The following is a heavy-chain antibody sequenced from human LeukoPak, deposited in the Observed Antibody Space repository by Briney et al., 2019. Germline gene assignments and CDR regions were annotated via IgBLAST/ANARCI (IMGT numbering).Heavy chain of an antibody. CDR3: AREFGPYSSSLDY. CDR1: GYTFTSYG. Sequence: ASVKVSCKASGYTFTSYGISWVRQAPGQGLEWMGWISAYNGNTNYAQKFQGRVTITADESTSTAYMELSSLRSEDTAVYYCAREFGPYSSSLDYWGQGTLVTVSS. D-gene: IGHD6-13*01. J-gene: IGHJ4*02. V-gene: IGHV1-18*01. CDR2: ISAYNGNT.